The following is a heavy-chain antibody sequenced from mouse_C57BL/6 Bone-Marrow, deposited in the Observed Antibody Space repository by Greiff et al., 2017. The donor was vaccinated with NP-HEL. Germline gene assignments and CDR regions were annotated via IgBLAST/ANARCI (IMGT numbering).Heavy chain of an antibody. V-gene: IGHV10-1*01. CDR1: GFSFNTYA. CDR2: IRSKSNNYAT. D-gene: IGHD2-3*01. Sequence: GGGLVQPKGSLKLSCAASGFSFNTYAMNWVRQAPGTGLEWVARIRSKSNNYATYYADSLKDRFTISRDDSESMLYLQMNNLKTEDTAMYYCVRQGYDGYYLDYWGQGTTLTVSS. CDR3: VRQGYDGYYLDY. J-gene: IGHJ2*01.